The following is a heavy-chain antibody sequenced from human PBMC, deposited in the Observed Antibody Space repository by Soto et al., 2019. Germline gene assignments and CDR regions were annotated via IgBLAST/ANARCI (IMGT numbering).Heavy chain of an antibody. D-gene: IGHD1-26*01. CDR1: GYTFISHG. J-gene: IGHJ3*02. CDR2: MSGPSGNP. Sequence: QVHLVQSGAEVKKPGASLKVSCEASGYTFISHGISWVRQAPGQGLEWMGWMSGPSGNPFYAQKFQDRVTMTTDTSTRTAFMELRSLRSDDTAVYYCARPLPGAGAGAFDIWGQGTMVTVSS. CDR3: ARPLPGAGAGAFDI. V-gene: IGHV1-18*01.